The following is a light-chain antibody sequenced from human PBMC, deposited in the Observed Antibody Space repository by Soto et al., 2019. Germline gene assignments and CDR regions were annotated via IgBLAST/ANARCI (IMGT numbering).Light chain of an antibody. CDR2: RND. CDR1: SSNIGTNY. CDR3: AAWDDSLSGVV. J-gene: IGLJ2*01. Sequence: QTVVTQPPSASATPGQRVTISCSGSSSNIGTNYVYWYQHLPGTAPKLLIYRNDQRPSGVPDRLSGSMSGTAASLAIGGLRSEDEADYYCAAWDDSLSGVVFGGGTKLTVL. V-gene: IGLV1-47*01.